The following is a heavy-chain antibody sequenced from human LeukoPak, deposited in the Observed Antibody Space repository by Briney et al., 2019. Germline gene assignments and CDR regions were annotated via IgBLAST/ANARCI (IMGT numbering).Heavy chain of an antibody. D-gene: IGHD3-22*01. V-gene: IGHV4-34*01. CDR3: AGGRDYYDSSGYYVSRYYYYYYMDV. CDR1: GGSFSGYY. J-gene: IGHJ6*03. CDR2: INHSGST. Sequence: SETLSLTCAVYGGSFSGYYWSWIRQPPGKGLEWIGEINHSGSTKYNPSLKSRGTILADTSKNQFSLNLRSVTAADTAVYYCAGGRDYYDSSGYYVSRYYYYYYMDVWGKGSTVTVSS.